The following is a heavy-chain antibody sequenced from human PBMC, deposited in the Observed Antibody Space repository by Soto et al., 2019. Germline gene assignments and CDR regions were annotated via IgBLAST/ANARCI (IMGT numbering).Heavy chain of an antibody. J-gene: IGHJ4*02. CDR3: AKDREVATIRLFDY. CDR1: GFTFNSYA. V-gene: IGHV3-23*01. CDR2: ISSSGGTT. Sequence: GGSLRLSCAASGFTFNSYAMNWVRQTPGKGLEWVSAISSSGGTTYYTDSVKGRFTISRDNSKNTLYLQLNSLRAEDTAVYYCAKDREVATIRLFDYWGQGTLVTVSS. D-gene: IGHD5-12*01.